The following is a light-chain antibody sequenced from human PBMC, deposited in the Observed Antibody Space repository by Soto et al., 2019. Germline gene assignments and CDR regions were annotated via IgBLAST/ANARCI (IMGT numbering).Light chain of an antibody. J-gene: IGKJ3*01. Sequence: EIVLTQSPGTLSLSPGERATLSCRASQSVSSSYLAWYQQKPGQAPRLLIYGASSRATGIPDRFSGSGSGTDFTLTISRLEPEDFAVYYCQQYGSSPFTVGPGTKVDIQ. V-gene: IGKV3-20*01. CDR1: QSVSSSY. CDR2: GAS. CDR3: QQYGSSPFT.